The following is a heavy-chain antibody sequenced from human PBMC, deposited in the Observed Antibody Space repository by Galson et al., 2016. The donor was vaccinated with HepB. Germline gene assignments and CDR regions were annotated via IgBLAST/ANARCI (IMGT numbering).Heavy chain of an antibody. CDR3: ARLSSSTEFTIFGRPMRQDAFDI. J-gene: IGHJ3*02. D-gene: IGHD3-3*01. CDR1: GYSFTSYW. Sequence: QSGAEVKKPGESLRISCKGSGYSFTSYWINWVRQMPGKGLEWMGSIDPIDSYTNYSPSFQGHVTISPDKSIGTAYLQWSSLKASDTAMYYCARLSSSTEFTIFGRPMRQDAFDIWGQGTMVTVSS. V-gene: IGHV5-10-1*01. CDR2: IDPIDSYT.